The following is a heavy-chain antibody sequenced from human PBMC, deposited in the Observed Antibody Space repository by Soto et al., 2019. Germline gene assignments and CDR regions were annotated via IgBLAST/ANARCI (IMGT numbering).Heavy chain of an antibody. CDR1: GFTFSSYS. Sequence: EVQLVESGGGLVKPGGSLRLSCAASGFTFSSYSMNWVRQAPGKGLEWVSYISSSSSTIYYADSVKGRFTISRDNAKNSLYLQMNSLRDEDTAVYYCARDPGGYYGSGSYSYYYYGMDVWGQGTTVTVSS. D-gene: IGHD3-10*01. CDR2: ISSSSSTI. J-gene: IGHJ6*02. CDR3: ARDPGGYYGSGSYSYYYYGMDV. V-gene: IGHV3-48*02.